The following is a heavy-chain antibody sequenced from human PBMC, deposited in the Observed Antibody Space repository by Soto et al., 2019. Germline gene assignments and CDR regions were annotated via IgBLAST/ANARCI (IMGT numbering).Heavy chain of an antibody. CDR1: GGTFSSYA. J-gene: IGHJ4*02. CDR3: ARQTRYYDILTGGFDY. D-gene: IGHD3-9*01. CDR2: ISPIFGTA. V-gene: IGHV1-69*12. Sequence: QVQLVQSGAEVKKPGSSVKVSCKASGGTFSSYAISWVRQAPGQGLEWMGGISPIFGTANYAQKFQGRVTITADESTSTAYMELSSLRSEDTAVYYCARQTRYYDILTGGFDYWGQGTLVTVSS.